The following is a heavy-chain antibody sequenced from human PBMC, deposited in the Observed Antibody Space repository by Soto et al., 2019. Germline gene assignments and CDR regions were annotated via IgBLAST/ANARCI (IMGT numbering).Heavy chain of an antibody. Sequence: SETLSLACTVSGGSISSYYWSWIRQPPGKGLEWIGYIYYSGSTNYNPSLKSRVTISVDTSKNQFSLKLSSVTAADTAVYYCARGLIAAAGTAPFYYYYYYMDVWGKGTTVTVSS. V-gene: IGHV4-59*01. J-gene: IGHJ6*03. CDR1: GGSISSYY. CDR3: ARGLIAAAGTAPFYYYYYYMDV. CDR2: IYYSGST. D-gene: IGHD6-13*01.